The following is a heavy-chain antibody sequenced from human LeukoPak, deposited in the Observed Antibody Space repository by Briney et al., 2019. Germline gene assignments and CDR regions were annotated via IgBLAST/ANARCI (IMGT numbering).Heavy chain of an antibody. CDR2: ISSSSSIR. CDR3: VKPYYFSSGSLT. CDR1: GFTFSNYS. Sequence: GGSLRLSCAASGFTFSNYSMNWVRQAPGKGLEWVSYISSSSSIRYYADSVKGRFTISRDNAKNSLHLHMNSLRAEDTAVYYCVKPYYFSSGSLTWGQGTLVTVSS. D-gene: IGHD3-10*01. V-gene: IGHV3-48*01. J-gene: IGHJ5*02.